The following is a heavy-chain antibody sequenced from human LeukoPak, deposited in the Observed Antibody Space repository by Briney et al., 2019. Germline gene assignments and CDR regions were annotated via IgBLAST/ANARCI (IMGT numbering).Heavy chain of an antibody. CDR3: ASPTTMTTAIEY. J-gene: IGHJ4*02. Sequence: PSETLSLTCTVSGDSISSGGYYWGWIRQPPGKGLEWIGTIYYSGITYCNPSLKSRVTVSVDTSKNQFSLKLNSVTAADTAVYYCASPTTMTTAIEYWGQGTLVTVSS. V-gene: IGHV4-39*01. D-gene: IGHD4-17*01. CDR1: GDSISSGGYY. CDR2: IYYSGIT.